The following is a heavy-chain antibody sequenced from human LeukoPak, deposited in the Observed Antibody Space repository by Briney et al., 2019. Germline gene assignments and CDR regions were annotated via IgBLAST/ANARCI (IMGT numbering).Heavy chain of an antibody. J-gene: IGHJ5*02. Sequence: ASVKVSCKASGYTFTGYYMHWVRQAPGQGLEWMGWINPNSGGTNYAQKFQGRVTMTRDTSISTAYMELSSLRSEDTAVYYCARVRYYGSGSSNWFDPWGQGTLVTVSS. V-gene: IGHV1-2*02. CDR1: GYTFTGYY. D-gene: IGHD3-10*01. CDR3: ARVRYYGSGSSNWFDP. CDR2: INPNSGGT.